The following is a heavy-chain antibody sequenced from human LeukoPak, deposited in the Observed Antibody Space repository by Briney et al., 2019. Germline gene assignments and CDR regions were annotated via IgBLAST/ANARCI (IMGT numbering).Heavy chain of an antibody. CDR3: AREGAVEDVYKPQDRYFDL. CDR1: GGTISSYA. CDR2: VILIFGIA. V-gene: IGHV1-69*04. Sequence: ASVKVSCKASGGTISSYAISWVRQAPGQGLEWMGRVILIFGIANYAQKFQGRVTITADKSTSTAYMELSSLRSEDTAVYYCAREGAVEDVYKPQDRYFDLWGRGTLVTVSS. D-gene: IGHD5-24*01. J-gene: IGHJ2*01.